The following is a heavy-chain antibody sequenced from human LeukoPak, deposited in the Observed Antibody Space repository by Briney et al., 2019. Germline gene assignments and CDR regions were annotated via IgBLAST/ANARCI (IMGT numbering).Heavy chain of an antibody. CDR3: ARYYRLSEGSFYYMDV. J-gene: IGHJ6*03. Sequence: GGTLRLSCAVSGFTFSSYGMSWVRQAPGKGLEWVSAISGSGGSTYYADSMKGRFTISRDNAKNSLYLQMDSLRAEDTAIYYCARYYRLSEGSFYYMDVWGKGTTVTISS. CDR2: ISGSGGST. V-gene: IGHV3-23*01. CDR1: GFTFSSYG. D-gene: IGHD2-15*01.